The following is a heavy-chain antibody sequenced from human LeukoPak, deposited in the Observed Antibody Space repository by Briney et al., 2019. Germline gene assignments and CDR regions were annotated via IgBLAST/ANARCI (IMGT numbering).Heavy chain of an antibody. CDR3: ARDLGIAVGGMDAFDI. V-gene: IGHV6-1*01. CDR2: TYYRSKWYN. CDR1: GDSVSSNSAA. Sequence: SQTLSLTCAISGDSVSSNSAAWNWIRQSPSRGLEWLGRTYYRSKWYNDYAVSVKSRITINPDTSKNQFSLQLNSVTPEDTAVYYCARDLGIAVGGMDAFDIWGQGTMVTVSS. J-gene: IGHJ3*02. D-gene: IGHD6-19*01.